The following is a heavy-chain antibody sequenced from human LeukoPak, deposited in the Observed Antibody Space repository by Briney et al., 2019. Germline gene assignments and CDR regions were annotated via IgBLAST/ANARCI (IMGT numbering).Heavy chain of an antibody. J-gene: IGHJ6*03. Sequence: GGSLRLSCAASGFTLSNYVMNWVRQAPGKGLEWVSYISSTSSAKEYADSVKGRLTISRDNAKSSLYLQFNSLRAEDTAVYYCARDRSDGNYYMVVGGKGTTVIVSS. CDR3: ARDRSDGNYYMVV. D-gene: IGHD5-24*01. CDR2: ISSTSSAK. CDR1: GFTLSNYV. V-gene: IGHV3-48*01.